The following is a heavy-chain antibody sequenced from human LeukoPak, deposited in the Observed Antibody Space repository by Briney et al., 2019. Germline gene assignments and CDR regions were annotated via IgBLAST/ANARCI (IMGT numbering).Heavy chain of an antibody. CDR2: ISANSNFI. J-gene: IGHJ4*02. CDR1: GFTFSTHS. V-gene: IGHV3-21*01. CDR3: ARPATGYCSSAGCHWDS. D-gene: IGHD2-2*01. Sequence: GGSLRLSCATSGFTFSTHSMYWVRQAPGKGLEWVSSISANSNFIHYAESVRGRFTISRDNAKNSLYLQMNSLGAQDTAVYYCARPATGYCSSAGCHWDSWGQGTLVTVSS.